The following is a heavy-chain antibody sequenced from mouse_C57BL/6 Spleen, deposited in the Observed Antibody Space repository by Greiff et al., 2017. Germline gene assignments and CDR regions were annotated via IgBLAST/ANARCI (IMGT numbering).Heavy chain of an antibody. CDR2: FYPGNSDT. D-gene: IGHD2-3*01. Sequence: EVQLQHSGTVLARPGASVKMSCKTSGYTFTTYPMHWVKQKPGKGLEWIGDFYPGNSDTSYNEKFKGKAKLTVVTSASTVYMELSSVTTEDSAVYYCTGEGYYDDWGQGTTLTVSS. CDR3: TGEGYYDD. J-gene: IGHJ2*01. V-gene: IGHV1-5*01. CDR1: GYTFTTYP.